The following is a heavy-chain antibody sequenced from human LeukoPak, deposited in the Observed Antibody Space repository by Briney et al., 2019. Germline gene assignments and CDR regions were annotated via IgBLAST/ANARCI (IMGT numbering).Heavy chain of an antibody. D-gene: IGHD6-19*01. Sequence: GGSLRLSCAASGFTFDDYAMHWVRQAPGKGLEWVSGISWNSGSIGYADSVKGRLTISRDNAKNSLYLQMNSLRAEDTALYYCAKDRGSSGWYYFDYWGQGTLVTVSS. CDR3: AKDRGSSGWYYFDY. CDR1: GFTFDDYA. V-gene: IGHV3-9*01. CDR2: ISWNSGSI. J-gene: IGHJ4*02.